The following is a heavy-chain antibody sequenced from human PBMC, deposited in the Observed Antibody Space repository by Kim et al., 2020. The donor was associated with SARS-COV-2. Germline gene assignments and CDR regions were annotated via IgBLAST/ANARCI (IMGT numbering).Heavy chain of an antibody. V-gene: IGHV3-23*05. CDR1: GFIFRAYD. D-gene: IGHD6-6*01. J-gene: IGHJ4*02. CDR2: IDISGTAT. CDR3: TRKASGLFPSDS. Sequence: GGSLRLSCAASGFIFRAYDMTWFRQVPGKRLEWVSSIDISGTATFYADSVKGRFTISRDNSKNTLHLQMNSLRAEDTALYYCTRKASGLFPSDSWGQGT.